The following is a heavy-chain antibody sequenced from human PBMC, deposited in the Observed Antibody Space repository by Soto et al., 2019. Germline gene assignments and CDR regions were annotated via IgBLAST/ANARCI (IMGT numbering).Heavy chain of an antibody. Sequence: QVQLVQSGDEVRKPGSSVKVSCKASGYIFVNYGIAWVRQAPGQGLEGMGWSSPYSGNTHYASKVQGMLTMTTDTYTRTAYMDLASLQAHDTAVYFCAMVDNYVTPTPQDVWGKGATVTVPQ. CDR3: AMVDNYVTPTPQDV. CDR1: GYIFVNYG. J-gene: IGHJ6*04. V-gene: IGHV1-18*01. CDR2: SSPYSGNT. D-gene: IGHD3-16*01.